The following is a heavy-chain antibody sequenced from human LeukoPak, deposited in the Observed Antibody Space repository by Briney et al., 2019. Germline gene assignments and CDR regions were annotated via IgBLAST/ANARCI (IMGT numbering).Heavy chain of an antibody. CDR2: IYYSGST. V-gene: IGHV4-59*01. CDR1: GGSISSYY. Sequence: NPSQTLSPTCTVSGGSISSYYWSWIRQPPGKGLEWIGHIYYSGSTNYNPSLKSRVTISVDTSKNQFSLKLSSVTAADTAVYYCARDSSSYGSGSTYFDYWGQGTLVTVSS. D-gene: IGHD3-10*01. J-gene: IGHJ4*02. CDR3: ARDSSSYGSGSTYFDY.